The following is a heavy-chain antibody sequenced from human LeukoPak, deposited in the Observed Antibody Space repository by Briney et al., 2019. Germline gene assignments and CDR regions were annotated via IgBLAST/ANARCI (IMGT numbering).Heavy chain of an antibody. Sequence: PSETLSLTCTVSGYSVSSGFYWGWIRQPPGKGLECIGSIYHSGSTYYNPSLKSRVTISVDTSKNQFSLNLSSVTAADTAMYYCARAVGTSRNFFDYWGQGTLVTVSS. CDR3: ARAVGTSRNFFDY. D-gene: IGHD4-23*01. CDR1: GYSVSSGFY. V-gene: IGHV4-38-2*02. J-gene: IGHJ4*02. CDR2: IYHSGST.